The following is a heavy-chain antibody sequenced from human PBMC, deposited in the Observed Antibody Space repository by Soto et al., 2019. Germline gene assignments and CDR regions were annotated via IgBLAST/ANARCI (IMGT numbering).Heavy chain of an antibody. Sequence: QVQLVQSGAEVKKPGSSVKVSCKASGGTFSSYAISWVRQAPGQGLEWMGGIIHIFGTANYAQKFQGRVTITADESTSIAYMELSSLRSEDTAVYYCACVGIAVAGTGWFDPWGQGTLVTVSS. CDR3: ACVGIAVAGTGWFDP. CDR2: IIHIFGTA. D-gene: IGHD6-19*01. J-gene: IGHJ5*02. CDR1: GGTFSSYA. V-gene: IGHV1-69*12.